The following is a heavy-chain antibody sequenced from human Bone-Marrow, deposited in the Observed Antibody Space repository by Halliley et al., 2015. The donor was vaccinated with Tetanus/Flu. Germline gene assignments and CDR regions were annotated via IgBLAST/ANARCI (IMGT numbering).Heavy chain of an antibody. J-gene: IGHJ6*02. Sequence: VWVTRVHPEGRSTTYADSVKGRFTISRDSAKNTVFLQMNSLRAEDTAVYFCARTPSSSAMDVWGQGTTVTVSS. CDR2: VHPEGRST. V-gene: IGHV3-74*01. CDR3: ARTPSSSAMDV.